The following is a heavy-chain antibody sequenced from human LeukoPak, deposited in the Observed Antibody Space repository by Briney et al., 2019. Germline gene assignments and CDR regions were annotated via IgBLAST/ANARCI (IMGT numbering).Heavy chain of an antibody. J-gene: IGHJ6*02. CDR1: GYTFTGYY. D-gene: IGHD6-6*01. CDR2: INPNSGGT. Sequence: ASVKVSCKASGYTFTGYYIHWVRQAPGQGLEWMGWINPNSGGTNYAQKLQGWVTMTRDTSISTAYMELSRLRSDDTAVYYCARAEYSSSSGWGYYYGMDVWGQGTTVTVSS. V-gene: IGHV1-2*04. CDR3: ARAEYSSSSGWGYYYGMDV.